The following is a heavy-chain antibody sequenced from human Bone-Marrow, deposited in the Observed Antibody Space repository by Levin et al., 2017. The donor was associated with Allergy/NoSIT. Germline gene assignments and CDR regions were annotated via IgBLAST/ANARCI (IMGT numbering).Heavy chain of an antibody. CDR1: GYSFTAYW. J-gene: IGHJ6*02. V-gene: IGHV5-51*01. CDR2: IYPGDSET. Sequence: GESLKISCKASGYSFTAYWIAWVRQMPGKGLEWMGTIYPGDSETKYSPSFQGQVTISVDKSIPPAYLQWSHLKPSDTAMYYCTSRGPPDYSAGDGYYFFALDVWGQGTTVTVSS. CDR3: TSRGPPDYSAGDGYYFFALDV. D-gene: IGHD3-10*01.